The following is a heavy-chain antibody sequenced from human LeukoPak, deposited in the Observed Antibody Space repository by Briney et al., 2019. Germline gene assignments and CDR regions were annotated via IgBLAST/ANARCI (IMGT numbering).Heavy chain of an antibody. CDR3: ASLAVAGLSEGY. Sequence: SETLSLTCTVSGGSISSDSYYWAWIRQPPGKGLEWIASIYYSGSTYYNPSLKSRVTISVDTSRNQFSLKLSSVAAADTAVYYCASLAVAGLSEGYWGQGTLVIVSS. J-gene: IGHJ4*02. CDR2: IYYSGST. D-gene: IGHD6-19*01. V-gene: IGHV4-39*01. CDR1: GGSISSDSYY.